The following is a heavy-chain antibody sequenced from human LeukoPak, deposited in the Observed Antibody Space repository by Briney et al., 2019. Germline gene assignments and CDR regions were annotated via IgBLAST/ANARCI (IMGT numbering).Heavy chain of an antibody. CDR3: ARDERGSGDL. D-gene: IGHD3-22*01. CDR1: GFTFSTYT. CDR2: VTSSSSTI. J-gene: IGHJ4*02. V-gene: IGHV3-48*01. Sequence: GGSLRLSCAASGFTFSTYTMNWVRQAPGKGLEWVSYVTSSSSTIYYADSVKGRFTISRDNAKNSLYLQMNSLRAEDTAVYYCARDERGSGDLWGQGTLVTVSS.